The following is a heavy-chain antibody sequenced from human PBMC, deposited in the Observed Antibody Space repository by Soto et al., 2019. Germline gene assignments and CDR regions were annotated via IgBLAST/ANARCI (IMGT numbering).Heavy chain of an antibody. CDR2: IYLSGST. D-gene: IGHD6-25*01. Sequence: SETLALTCTVSGGSISSGDYYWSWIRQPPGKGLEWIGYIYLSGSTYYNPSLNSRVTISVDTSKNQFSLRLISLTAADTAVYYRASGNSGAYRAWFDPWGQGTLVTVSS. CDR1: GGSISSGDYY. J-gene: IGHJ5*02. V-gene: IGHV4-30-4*01. CDR3: ASGNSGAYRAWFDP.